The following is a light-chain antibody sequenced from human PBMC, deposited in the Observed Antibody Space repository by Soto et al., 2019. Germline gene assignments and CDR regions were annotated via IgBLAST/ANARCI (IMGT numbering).Light chain of an antibody. CDR1: QSVSSN. CDR3: QQRSNWPIT. J-gene: IGKJ5*01. CDR2: GAS. V-gene: IGKV3-15*01. Sequence: EIVMTQSPATLSVSPGERATLSCRASQSVSSNLAWYQQKPGQAPRLPIYGASTRATGIPARFSGSGSGTEFTLTISSLEPEDFAVYYCQQRSNWPITFGQGTRLEIK.